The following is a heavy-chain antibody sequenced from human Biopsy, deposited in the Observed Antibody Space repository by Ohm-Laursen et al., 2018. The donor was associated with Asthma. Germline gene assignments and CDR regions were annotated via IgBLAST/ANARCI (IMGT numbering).Heavy chain of an antibody. V-gene: IGHV3-30*18. Sequence: SLRLSCAAPGFMFRSFGMHWVRQAPGKGLEWVAVISYDGNHKFYEDSVKGRFTISRDNPKNTLYLQMNSLRTEDTAVYYCAKRRGYSGHDNDYWGQGTLVIVSS. J-gene: IGHJ4*02. CDR3: AKRRGYSGHDNDY. D-gene: IGHD5-12*01. CDR1: GFMFRSFG. CDR2: ISYDGNHK.